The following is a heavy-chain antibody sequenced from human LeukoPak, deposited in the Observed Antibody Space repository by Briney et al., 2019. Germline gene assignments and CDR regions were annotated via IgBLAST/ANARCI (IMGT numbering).Heavy chain of an antibody. CDR3: ARDLDGAVAFNI. D-gene: IGHD1-1*01. Sequence: PGGSLRLSCAASGFTFSSYSMNWVRQAPGKGLEWVSSISSSSSYIYYADSVKGRFTISRDNAKNSLYLQMNSLRAEDTAVYYCARDLDGAVAFNIWGQGTMVTVSS. CDR1: GFTFSSYS. J-gene: IGHJ3*02. CDR2: ISSSSSYI. V-gene: IGHV3-21*01.